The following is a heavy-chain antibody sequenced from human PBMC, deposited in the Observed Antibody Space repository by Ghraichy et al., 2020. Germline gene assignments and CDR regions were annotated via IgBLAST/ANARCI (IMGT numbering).Heavy chain of an antibody. J-gene: IGHJ6*02. Sequence: GESLNISCAASGFTFSSYSMNWVRQAPGKGLEWVSSISSSSSYIYYADSVKGRFTISRDNAKNSLYLQMNSLRAEDAAVYYCFRGAYCPTSSCPVPYYGSDVWGQGTTVIVSS. CDR3: FRGAYCPTSSCPVPYYGSDV. CDR2: ISSSSSYI. V-gene: IGHV3-21*01. CDR1: GFTFSSYS. D-gene: IGHD2-15*01.